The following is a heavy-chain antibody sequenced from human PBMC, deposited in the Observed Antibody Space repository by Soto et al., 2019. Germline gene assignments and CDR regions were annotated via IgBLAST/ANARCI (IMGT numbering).Heavy chain of an antibody. CDR1: GYSFTSYW. CDR3: ARTSMQSRGYSYGHGGMDV. Sequence: GESLKISCKGSGYSFTSYWIGWVRQMPGKGMDWMGIIYPGDSDTRYSPSFQGHVTISADKSISTAYLQWSSLKASDTAMYYCARTSMQSRGYSYGHGGMDVWGQGTTVTVSS. V-gene: IGHV5-51*01. D-gene: IGHD5-18*01. CDR2: IYPGDSDT. J-gene: IGHJ6*02.